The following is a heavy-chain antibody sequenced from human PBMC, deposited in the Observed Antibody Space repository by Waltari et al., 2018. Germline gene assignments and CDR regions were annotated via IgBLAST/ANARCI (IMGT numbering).Heavy chain of an antibody. V-gene: IGHV4-38-2*01. J-gene: IGHJ1*01. Sequence: QVQLQESGPGLVRPSETLTLTCDVSGYFINTGFFWGWIRQPPGKGLEWLGNTSHDGTTYSNPSLKERLMISLDTSKNPLSLRLSFVDAADTAVYYCARQTLGYCTSAACRRLESWGQGILVTVSS. CDR1: GYFINTGFF. D-gene: IGHD2-2*03. CDR3: ARQTLGYCTSAACRRLES. CDR2: TSHDGTT.